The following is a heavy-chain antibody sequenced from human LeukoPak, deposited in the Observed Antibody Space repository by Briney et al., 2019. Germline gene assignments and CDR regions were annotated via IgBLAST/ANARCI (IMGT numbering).Heavy chain of an antibody. Sequence: SVKVSCKASGGAFSSYAISWVRQAPGQGLELMGRIIPIFGVANSAQKFQGRVTITADKSTSTAYMELSSLRSEDTAVYYCAIITMIRGVSYYGLDVWGQGTTVTVSS. CDR3: AIITMIRGVSYYGLDV. CDR1: GGAFSSYA. J-gene: IGHJ6*02. CDR2: IIPIFGVA. D-gene: IGHD3-10*01. V-gene: IGHV1-69*04.